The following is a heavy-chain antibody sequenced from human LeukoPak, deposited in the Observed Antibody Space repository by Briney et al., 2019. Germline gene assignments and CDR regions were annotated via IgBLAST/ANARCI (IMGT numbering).Heavy chain of an antibody. J-gene: IGHJ6*02. CDR1: GYTFTSYG. CDR3: ARGYYYDSSGYQYYYGMDV. CDR2: ISAYNGNT. Sequence: PGASVTVSCKASGYTFTSYGISWVRQAPGQGLEWMGWISAYNGNTNYAQKLQGRVTMTTDTSTSTAYMELRSLRSDDTAVYYCARGYYYDSSGYQYYYGMDVWGQGTTVTVSS. V-gene: IGHV1-18*01. D-gene: IGHD3-22*01.